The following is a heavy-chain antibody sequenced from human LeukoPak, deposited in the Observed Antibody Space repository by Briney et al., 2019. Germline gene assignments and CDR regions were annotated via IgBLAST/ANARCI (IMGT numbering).Heavy chain of an antibody. J-gene: IGHJ4*02. CDR1: GFTCDDYA. CDR3: AKDIGVRRGSMIDY. D-gene: IGHD2-21*01. Sequence: PGGSLSLSCAASGFTCDDYAMHWVRQAPGQGLEWVSLISWDGGSSYYADSVKGRFTISRDNSKNSLYLQMNSLRAEDTALYYCAKDIGVRRGSMIDYWGQGTLVTVCS. V-gene: IGHV3-43D*03. CDR2: ISWDGGSS.